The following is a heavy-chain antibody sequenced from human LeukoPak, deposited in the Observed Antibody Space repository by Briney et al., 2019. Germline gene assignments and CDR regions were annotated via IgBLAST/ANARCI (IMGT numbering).Heavy chain of an antibody. CDR1: GGSISSGGYY. Sequence: PSETLSLTCTVSGGSISSGGYYWSWIRQHPGKGLEWIGYIYYSGSTYYNPSLKSRVTISVDTSKNQFSLKLSYVTAADTAVYYCARDNKPNYDSYYYYGMDVWGQGTTVTVSS. CDR2: IYYSGST. J-gene: IGHJ6*02. CDR3: ARDNKPNYDSYYYYGMDV. D-gene: IGHD3-3*01. V-gene: IGHV4-31*03.